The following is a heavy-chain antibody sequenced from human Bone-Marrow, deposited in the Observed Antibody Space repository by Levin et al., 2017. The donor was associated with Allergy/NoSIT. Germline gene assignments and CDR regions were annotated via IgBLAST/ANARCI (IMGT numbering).Heavy chain of an antibody. CDR2: MNPNSGNA. Sequence: AASVKVSCKASGYTFTNYDINWVRQATGQGLEWVGWMNPNSGNAGYAQKFQGRVTMTRNTSISTAYMELSSLRSEDTAVYYCARGPAGATYSYYYGMDVWGQGTTVTVSS. D-gene: IGHD1-26*01. V-gene: IGHV1-8*01. CDR3: ARGPAGATYSYYYGMDV. CDR1: GYTFTNYD. J-gene: IGHJ6*02.